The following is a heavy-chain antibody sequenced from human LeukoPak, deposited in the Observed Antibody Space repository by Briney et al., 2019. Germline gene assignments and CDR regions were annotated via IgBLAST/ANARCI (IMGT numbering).Heavy chain of an antibody. Sequence: ASVKVSCKASGYTFTGYYMHWVRQAPGQGLEWMGGINPNSGGTNYAQKFQGRVTMTRDTSISTAYMELSRLRSDDTAVYYCARVIGYSSRKNGYNWFDPWGQGTLVTVSS. CDR3: ARVIGYSSRKNGYNWFDP. J-gene: IGHJ5*02. V-gene: IGHV1-2*02. CDR1: GYTFTGYY. CDR2: INPNSGGT. D-gene: IGHD6-13*01.